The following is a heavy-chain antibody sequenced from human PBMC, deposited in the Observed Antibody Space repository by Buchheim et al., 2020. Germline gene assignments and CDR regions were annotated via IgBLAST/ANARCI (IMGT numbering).Heavy chain of an antibody. CDR3: ARHYYDFWSGSYYYYYYGMDV. J-gene: IGHJ6*02. Sequence: QVQLQQWGAGLLKPSETLSLTCAVYGGSFSGYYWSWIRQPPGKGLEWIGEINHSGSTNYNPSLKSRVTISVDTSKNKFSLKLSSVTAADTAVYYCARHYYDFWSGSYYYYYYGMDVWGQGTT. CDR1: GGSFSGYY. CDR2: INHSGST. V-gene: IGHV4-34*01. D-gene: IGHD3-3*01.